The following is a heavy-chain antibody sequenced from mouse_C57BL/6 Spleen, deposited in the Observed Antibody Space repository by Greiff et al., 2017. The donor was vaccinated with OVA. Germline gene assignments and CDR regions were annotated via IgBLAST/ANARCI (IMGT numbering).Heavy chain of an antibody. V-gene: IGHV1-82*01. CDR2: IYPGDGDT. CDR3: AREGDYDEGFAY. CDR1: GYAFSSSW. J-gene: IGHJ3*01. Sequence: QVQLQQSGPELVKPGASVKISCKASGYAFSSSWMNWVKQRPGKGLEWIGRIYPGDGDTNYNGKFKGKATLTADKSSSTAYMQLSSLTSEDSAVYFCAREGDYDEGFAYWGQGTLVTVSA. D-gene: IGHD2-4*01.